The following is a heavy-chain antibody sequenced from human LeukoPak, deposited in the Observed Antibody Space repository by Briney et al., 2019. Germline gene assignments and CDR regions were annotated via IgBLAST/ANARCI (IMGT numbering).Heavy chain of an antibody. CDR3: ASILRSSSGYYFDY. D-gene: IGHD3-10*01. CDR2: IYSGDTT. CDR1: GFIFSTNY. Sequence: GSLRLSCAASGFIFSTNYMSWVRQAPGKGLEWVSVIYSGDTTFYADSVRGKFTISRDNSKNTLYLQMNSLRAEDTAVYYCASILRSSSGYYFDYWGQGTLVTVSS. V-gene: IGHV3-66*01. J-gene: IGHJ4*02.